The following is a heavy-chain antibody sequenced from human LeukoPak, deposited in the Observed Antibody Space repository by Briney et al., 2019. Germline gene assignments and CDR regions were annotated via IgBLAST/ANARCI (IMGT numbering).Heavy chain of an antibody. Sequence: GGSLRLSCAASGFTFSNAWMSWVRRAPGKGLEWVANITEGGNVKFYVDSVRGRFTISRDNTKISLHLQMYSLRAEDTAVYYCARVGKNGWDFDHWGQGTLVTVSS. CDR1: GFTFSNAW. CDR3: ARVGKNGWDFDH. CDR2: ITEGGNVK. V-gene: IGHV3-7*01. J-gene: IGHJ4*02. D-gene: IGHD6-19*01.